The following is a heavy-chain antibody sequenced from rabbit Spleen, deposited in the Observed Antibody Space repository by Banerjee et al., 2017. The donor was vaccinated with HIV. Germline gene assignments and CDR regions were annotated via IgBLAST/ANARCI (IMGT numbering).Heavy chain of an antibody. CDR1: GVSFSDNSY. J-gene: IGHJ4*01. CDR3: VREAGHGGYGDANL. V-gene: IGHV1S40*01. CDR2: IELGSSGFT. D-gene: IGHD6-1*01. Sequence: QSLEESGGDLVKPGASLTLTCIASGVSFSDNSYMCWVRQAPGKGLEWIVCIELGSSGFTYFASWAKGRFTISKTSSTTVTLQMTSLTAADTATYFCVREAGHGGYGDANLWGPGTLVTVS.